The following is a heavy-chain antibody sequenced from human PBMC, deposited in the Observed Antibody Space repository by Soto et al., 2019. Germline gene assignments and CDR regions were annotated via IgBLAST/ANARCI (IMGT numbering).Heavy chain of an antibody. V-gene: IGHV5-51*01. CDR3: ARHGYSGYDWPFDH. Sequence: PGESLKISCKGPGYSFTSSWLGWVRQMPGKGLEWMGISFPVYSDTRYSPSIHGQVTISADKYISTAYLQWSSLKDSDTAMYYCARHGYSGYDWPFDHWGQGTLVPVSS. J-gene: IGHJ4*02. CDR1: GYSFTSSW. D-gene: IGHD5-12*01. CDR2: SFPVYSDT.